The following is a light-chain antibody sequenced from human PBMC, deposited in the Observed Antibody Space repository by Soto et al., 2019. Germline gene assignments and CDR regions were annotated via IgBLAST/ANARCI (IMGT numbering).Light chain of an antibody. CDR3: LQYGSSPPWT. V-gene: IGKV3-20*01. CDR1: QSVSSSY. CDR2: GAS. J-gene: IGKJ1*01. Sequence: ESVLTQSPGTLSLSPGERATLSCRASQSVSSSYLAWYQQKPGQAPRLLIYGASSRATGIPDRFSGSGSGTDFTLTISRLEPEDFAVYYCLQYGSSPPWTFGQGTKVEIK.